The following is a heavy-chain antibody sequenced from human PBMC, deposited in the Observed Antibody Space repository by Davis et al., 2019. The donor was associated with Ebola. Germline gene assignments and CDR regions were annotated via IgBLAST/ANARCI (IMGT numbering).Heavy chain of an antibody. Sequence: GESLKISCATSGFTFGDAWMSWVRQAPGKGLELVGRMKSNSDGGTADYAAPVKGRYTISRDDSKNTLYLEINSLKTEDAAMYYCTLVGASGRAYWGRGTLVTVSS. D-gene: IGHD1-26*01. CDR3: TLVGASGRAY. CDR2: MKSNSDGGTA. V-gene: IGHV3-15*01. J-gene: IGHJ4*02. CDR1: GFTFGDAW.